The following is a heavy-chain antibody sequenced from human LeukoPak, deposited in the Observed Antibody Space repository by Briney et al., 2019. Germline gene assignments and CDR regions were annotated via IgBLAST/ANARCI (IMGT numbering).Heavy chain of an antibody. Sequence: GGSLRLSCAASGFTFSSYTMNWVRQAPGKGLVWVSRVFGDGSSTIYADSVKGRFTISRDNAKNTLYLQMNSLRAEDTAVYYCARGVNYGGDYWGQGTLVTVSS. CDR2: VFGDGSST. J-gene: IGHJ4*02. D-gene: IGHD4-17*01. V-gene: IGHV3-74*01. CDR3: ARGVNYGGDY. CDR1: GFTFSSYT.